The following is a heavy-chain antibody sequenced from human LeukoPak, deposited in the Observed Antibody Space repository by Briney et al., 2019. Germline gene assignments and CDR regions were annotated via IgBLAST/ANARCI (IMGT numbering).Heavy chain of an antibody. J-gene: IGHJ6*03. CDR2: ISWNSGSI. D-gene: IGHD5-18*01. V-gene: IGHV3-9*01. CDR1: GFTFGDYA. CDR3: AKALRDTFYFYYMDV. Sequence: GRSLRLSCAASGFTFGDYAMHWVRQAPGKGLEWVSFISWNSGSILYADSVNGRFSISRDNAKNSLYLQMNSLRAEDTAFYYCAKALRDTFYFYYMDVWGKGTTVTVSS.